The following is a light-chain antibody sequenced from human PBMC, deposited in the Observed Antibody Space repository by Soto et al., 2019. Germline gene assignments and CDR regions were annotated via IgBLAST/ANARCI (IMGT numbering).Light chain of an antibody. V-gene: IGKV3-15*01. J-gene: IGKJ1*01. CDR1: QSISDT. Sequence: EIVMTQSPATLSVSPGGRATLSCRASQSISDTLAWYQQKPGQAPRLLIHGASTRATGFPARFSGSGSGTDFTLTIRSLQSEDFAVYYCQQYNNWAWTFGQGTKVEIK. CDR3: QQYNNWAWT. CDR2: GAS.